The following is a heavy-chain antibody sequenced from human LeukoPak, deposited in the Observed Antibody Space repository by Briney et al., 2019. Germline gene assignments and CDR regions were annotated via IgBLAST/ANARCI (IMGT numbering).Heavy chain of an antibody. CDR3: AREGISRKMDFDY. Sequence: PGGSLRLSCAASGFTFSSHAMSWVRQAPEKGLEWVSSNTDDNYDTFYADSVKGRFTISRDESKNTLYLQMKSLRAEDTAVYYCAREGISRKMDFDYWGQGTLVTVSS. CDR1: GFTFSSHA. V-gene: IGHV3-23*01. D-gene: IGHD2/OR15-2a*01. J-gene: IGHJ4*02. CDR2: NTDDNYDT.